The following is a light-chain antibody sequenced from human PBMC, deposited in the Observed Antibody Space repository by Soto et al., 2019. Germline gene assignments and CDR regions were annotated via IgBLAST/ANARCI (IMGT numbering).Light chain of an antibody. Sequence: QSVLSQPPSVSAAPGQKVTISCSGSSSNIGSNYVSWYQQLPGTAPKLLIYDDNKRPPGIPDRFSGSKSGTSATLGITGLQTGDEADYYCGTWDSSLSAGVFGGGTKVTVL. V-gene: IGLV1-51*01. CDR1: SSNIGSNY. J-gene: IGLJ2*01. CDR2: DDN. CDR3: GTWDSSLSAGV.